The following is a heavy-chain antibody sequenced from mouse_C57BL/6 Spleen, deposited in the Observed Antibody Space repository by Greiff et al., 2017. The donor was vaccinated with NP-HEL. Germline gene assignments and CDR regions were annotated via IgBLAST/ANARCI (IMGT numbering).Heavy chain of an antibody. CDR2: INPNNGGT. J-gene: IGHJ2*01. D-gene: IGHD1-1*01. V-gene: IGHV1-18*01. CDR1: GYTFTDYN. Sequence: VQLQQSGPELVKPGASVKIPCKASGYTFTDYNMDWVKQSHGKSLEWIGDINPNNGGTIYNQKFKGKATLTVDKSSSTAYMELRSLTSEDTAVYYCARLGITTVVASFDYWGQGTTLTVSS. CDR3: ARLGITTVVASFDY.